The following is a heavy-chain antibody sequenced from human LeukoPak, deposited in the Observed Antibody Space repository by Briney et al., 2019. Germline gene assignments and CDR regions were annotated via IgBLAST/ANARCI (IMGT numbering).Heavy chain of an antibody. D-gene: IGHD3-10*01. CDR1: GFTFSFYA. Sequence: PGGSLRLSCAASGFTFSFYAMHWVRQAPGKELEWVAVISYDGSNKYYADSVKGRFTISRDNSKNTLYLQMNSLRAEDTAVYYCARDPLVRGVIPHDYWGQGTLVTVSS. J-gene: IGHJ4*02. V-gene: IGHV3-30*04. CDR3: ARDPLVRGVIPHDY. CDR2: ISYDGSNK.